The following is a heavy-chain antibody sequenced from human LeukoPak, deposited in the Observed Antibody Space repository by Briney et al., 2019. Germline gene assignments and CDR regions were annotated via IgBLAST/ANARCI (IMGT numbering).Heavy chain of an antibody. Sequence: PGGSLRLSCAASGFTFSSSAMRWVRQAPGKGLEGVSAISGSSGSTYYADSVKGRFTISRDNSKNTLYLQMNSQRAEDTAVYYCAKDLDCSSTNCYPDYWGQGTLVTVSS. D-gene: IGHD2-2*01. CDR2: ISGSSGST. CDR3: AKDLDCSSTNCYPDY. CDR1: GFTFSSSA. V-gene: IGHV3-23*01. J-gene: IGHJ4*02.